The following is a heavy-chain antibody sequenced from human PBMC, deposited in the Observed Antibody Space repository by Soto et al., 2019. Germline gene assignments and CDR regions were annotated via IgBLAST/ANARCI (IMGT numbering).Heavy chain of an antibody. CDR2: IHAGNGNT. Sequence: ASVKVPCKASGYPFSGYAIHWVRRAPGQSLEWMGWIHAGNGNTKYSQKFQGRVTITRDTSASTAYMELSSLRSEDTAVYYCARAEGYYSFDYWGQGTLVTVSS. J-gene: IGHJ4*02. V-gene: IGHV1-3*01. D-gene: IGHD3-22*01. CDR3: ARAEGYYSFDY. CDR1: GYPFSGYA.